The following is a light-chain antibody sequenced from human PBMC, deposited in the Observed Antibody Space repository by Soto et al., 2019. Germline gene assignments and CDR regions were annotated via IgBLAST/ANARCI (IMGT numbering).Light chain of an antibody. J-gene: IGLJ1*01. V-gene: IGLV2-14*01. CDR3: GSYSSTDTPFV. Sequence: QSVLTQPASVSGSPGQSITISCTGTSSDVGAYNYISWYQQYPGTAPKIMIYEVSSRPSGVSHRFSGSKSVNTASLTISGLQAEDESDYYCGSYSSTDTPFVFGTGTKVTVL. CDR2: EVS. CDR1: SSDVGAYNY.